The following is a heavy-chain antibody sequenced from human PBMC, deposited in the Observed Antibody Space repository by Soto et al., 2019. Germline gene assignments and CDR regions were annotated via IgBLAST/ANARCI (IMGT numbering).Heavy chain of an antibody. CDR2: IYYSGST. V-gene: IGHV4-30-4*01. D-gene: IGHD3-3*01. J-gene: IGHJ4*02. Sequence: QVQLQESXPXLXXPXQTLSLTCTVSGGSISSGDYYWSWIRQPPGKGLEWIGYIYYSGSTYYNPSLKSRVTISVDTSKNQFSLKLSSVTAADTAVYYCARGATIFGVATFDYWGQGTLVTVSS. CDR1: GGSISSGDYY. CDR3: ARGATIFGVATFDY.